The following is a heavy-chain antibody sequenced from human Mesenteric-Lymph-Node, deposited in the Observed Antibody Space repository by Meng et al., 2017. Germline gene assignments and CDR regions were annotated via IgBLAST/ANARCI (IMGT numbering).Heavy chain of an antibody. Sequence: QGQLVQSGFDLKNPGASVKVSCKASGYSFTTYAMNWVRQAPGQGLEWMGWINTDTRKPTYAQGFTGRFVFSLDTSVSTAYVEISSLKTEDTAVYYCARGKGLCSGGACSFDIWGQGTLVTVSS. J-gene: IGHJ4*02. CDR3: ARGKGLCSGGACSFDI. CDR2: INTDTRKP. CDR1: GYSFTTYA. D-gene: IGHD2-15*01. V-gene: IGHV7-4-1*02.